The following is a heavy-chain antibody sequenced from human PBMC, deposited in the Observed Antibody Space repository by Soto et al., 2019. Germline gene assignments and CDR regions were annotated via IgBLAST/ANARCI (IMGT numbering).Heavy chain of an antibody. D-gene: IGHD3-3*02. J-gene: IGHJ4*02. CDR1: GFSFDDFA. CDR3: AKDGRSSGWNAFLG. Sequence: EVQLVESGGGLVQPGRSLRLSCAASGFSFDDFAMHWVGQAPGKGLEWVSGITWNSGSIGYADSVKGRFTISRDNAKNCLFLQMNSLRPEDTAFYYCAKDGRSSGWNAFLGWGQGTLVTVSS. V-gene: IGHV3-9*01. CDR2: ITWNSGSI.